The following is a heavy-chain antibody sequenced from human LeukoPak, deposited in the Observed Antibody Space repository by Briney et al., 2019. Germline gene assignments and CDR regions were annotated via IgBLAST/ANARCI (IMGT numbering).Heavy chain of an antibody. Sequence: SETLSLTCSVSNGSISGNDYYWSWIRQPAGKGLEWIGRIYTSGSTNYNPSLKSRVTISVDTSKNQFSLKLSSVTAADTAVYYCARDWCTNGVCYFDYWGQGTLVTVSS. V-gene: IGHV4-61*02. J-gene: IGHJ4*02. D-gene: IGHD2-8*01. CDR1: NGSISGNDYY. CDR2: IYTSGST. CDR3: ARDWCTNGVCYFDY.